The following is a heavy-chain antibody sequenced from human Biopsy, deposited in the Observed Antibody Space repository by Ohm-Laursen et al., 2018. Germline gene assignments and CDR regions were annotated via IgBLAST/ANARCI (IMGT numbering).Heavy chain of an antibody. J-gene: IGHJ2*01. D-gene: IGHD3-22*01. CDR3: ARFPLGAYDDSGSYRAVEHWYFDL. Sequence: GSSVKVSCKASGGTFTNHAVGWVRQAPGQGLEWVGSFIPLFNTANYADKFQGRVTLTADKSTTTAYMELSSLRSEDTAIYYCARFPLGAYDDSGSYRAVEHWYFDLWGRGTLATVSS. CDR2: FIPLFNTA. V-gene: IGHV1-69*06. CDR1: GGTFTNHA.